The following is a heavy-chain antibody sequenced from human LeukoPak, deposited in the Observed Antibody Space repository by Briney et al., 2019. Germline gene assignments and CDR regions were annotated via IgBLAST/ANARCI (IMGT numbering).Heavy chain of an antibody. D-gene: IGHD2-2*01. CDR3: ARDAYAPVHYYYYYYMDV. CDR2: IKQDGSEK. J-gene: IGHJ6*03. V-gene: IGHV3-7*01. Sequence: GGSLRLSCAASGFAFSSYWMSWVRQAPGKGLEWVANIKQDGSEKYYVDSVKGRFTISRDNAKNSLYLQMNSLRAEDTAVYYCARDAYAPVHYYYYYYMDVWGKGTTVTVSS. CDR1: GFAFSSYW.